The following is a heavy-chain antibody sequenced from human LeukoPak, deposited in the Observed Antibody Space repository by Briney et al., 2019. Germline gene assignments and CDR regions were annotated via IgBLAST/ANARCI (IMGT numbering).Heavy chain of an antibody. D-gene: IGHD3-10*01. J-gene: IGHJ4*02. CDR2: ISSSSSTI. CDR1: GFTFSSYS. V-gene: IGHV3-48*01. CDR3: ARDQHYGSGGYS. Sequence: GGSLRLSCAASGFTFSSYSMNWVRQAPGKGLEWVSYISSSSSTIYYADSVKGRFTISRDNAKSSLYLQMNSLRAEDTAVYYCARDQHYGSGGYSWGQGTLVTVSS.